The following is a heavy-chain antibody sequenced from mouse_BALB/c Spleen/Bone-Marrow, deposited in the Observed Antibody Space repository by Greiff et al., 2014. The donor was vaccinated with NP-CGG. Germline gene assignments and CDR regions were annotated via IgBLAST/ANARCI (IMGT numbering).Heavy chain of an antibody. CDR2: IYPGNGDT. V-gene: IGHV1-12*01. J-gene: IGHJ4*01. CDR3: ARDYRYGYYAVDY. D-gene: IGHD2-14*01. CDR1: GYTFTSYN. Sequence: QSGAELVKPGASVKMSCKASGYTFTSYNVYWVKQTPGQGLEWIGTIYPGNGDTSYNQKFKGKATLTADKSSSTAYMQLSSLTSEDSAVYYCARDYRYGYYAVDYWGQGTSVTVSS.